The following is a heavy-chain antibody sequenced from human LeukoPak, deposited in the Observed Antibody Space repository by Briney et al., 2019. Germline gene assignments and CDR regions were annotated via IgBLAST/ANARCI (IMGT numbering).Heavy chain of an antibody. V-gene: IGHV3-64*01. Sequence: GGSLRLSCAASGFTFSSYAMHWVRQAPGKGLEYVSAISSNGGSTYYANSVKGRFTISRDNSKNTLYLQMGSLRAEDMAVYYCARSTSGYEHDFDYWGQGTLVTVSS. CDR3: ARSTSGYEHDFDY. J-gene: IGHJ4*02. CDR1: GFTFSSYA. D-gene: IGHD5-12*01. CDR2: ISSNGGST.